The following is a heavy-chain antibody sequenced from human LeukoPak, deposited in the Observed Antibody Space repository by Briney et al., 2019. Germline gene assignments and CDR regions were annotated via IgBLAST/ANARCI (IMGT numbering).Heavy chain of an antibody. J-gene: IGHJ4*02. V-gene: IGHV6-1*01. D-gene: IGHD6-19*01. Sequence: SQTLSLTCDISGDSVSCNNGAWNWIRQSPSRGLEWLGRTYYRSKWYNDYAGSLNGRITISPDTSKNQFSLHLNSVTPEDTAVYYCARDLGNTGWYTFDYWGQGILVTVSS. CDR1: GDSVSCNNGA. CDR2: TYYRSKWYN. CDR3: ARDLGNTGWYTFDY.